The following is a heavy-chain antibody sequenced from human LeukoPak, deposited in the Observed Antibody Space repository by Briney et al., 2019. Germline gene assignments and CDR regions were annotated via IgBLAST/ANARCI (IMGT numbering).Heavy chain of an antibody. V-gene: IGHV3-21*01. CDR3: ARGFYCSSTSCSRGAFDI. Sequence: PGGSLRLSCAASGFTFSSYSMNWVRQAPGKGLEWVSSIRTSSSYIYHADSVKGRFTISRDNAKKSLYLQMNSLRAEDTAVYYCARGFYCSSTSCSRGAFDIWGQGTMVTVSS. D-gene: IGHD2-2*01. J-gene: IGHJ3*02. CDR2: IRTSSSYI. CDR1: GFTFSSYS.